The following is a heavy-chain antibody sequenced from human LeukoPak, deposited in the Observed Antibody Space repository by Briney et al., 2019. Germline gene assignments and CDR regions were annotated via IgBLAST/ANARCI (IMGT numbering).Heavy chain of an antibody. J-gene: IGHJ3*01. Sequence: GGSQRLSCAASGFTFSSYAMSLVRQAPGKGLEWVSAITGTGGSTYYVASVKGRFTVSRDNSRNTLYLQMSSLRAEDSAMYYCAKVRDTRDWYKDAFDVWGQGTRVTVSS. D-gene: IGHD6-19*01. CDR3: AKVRDTRDWYKDAFDV. CDR2: ITGTGGST. V-gene: IGHV3-23*01. CDR1: GFTFSSYA.